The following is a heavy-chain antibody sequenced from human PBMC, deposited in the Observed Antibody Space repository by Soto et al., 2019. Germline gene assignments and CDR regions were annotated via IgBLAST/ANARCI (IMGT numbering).Heavy chain of an antibody. Sequence: ASVKVSCKASGYTFTSYYMHWVRQAPGQGLEWMGIINPSGGSTSYAQKFQGRVTMTRGTSTSTVYMELSSLRSEDTAVYYCARDSPFTIFGVVYYYGMDVWGQGTTVTVSS. CDR3: ARDSPFTIFGVVYYYGMDV. J-gene: IGHJ6*02. D-gene: IGHD3-3*01. CDR2: INPSGGST. CDR1: GYTFTSYY. V-gene: IGHV1-46*01.